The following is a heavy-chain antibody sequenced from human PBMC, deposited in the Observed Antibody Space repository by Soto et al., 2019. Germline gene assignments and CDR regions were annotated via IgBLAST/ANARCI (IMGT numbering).Heavy chain of an antibody. V-gene: IGHV4-34*01. CDR2: INHSGST. D-gene: IGHD4-17*01. CDR1: GGSFSGYY. J-gene: IGHJ4*02. CDR3: AGASPYGDYEIRYFDY. Sequence: PSETLSLTCAVYGGSFSGYYWSWIRQPPGKGLEWIGEINHSGSTNYNPSLKSRVTISVDTSKNQFSLKLSSVTAADTAVYYCAGASPYGDYEIRYFDYWGQGTLVTVSS.